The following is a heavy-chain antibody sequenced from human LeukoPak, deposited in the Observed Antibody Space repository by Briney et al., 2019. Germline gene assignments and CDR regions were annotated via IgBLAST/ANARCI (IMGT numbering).Heavy chain of an antibody. V-gene: IGHV3-48*03. J-gene: IGHJ5*02. Sequence: GGSLRLSCAASGFTFSSYEMNWVRQAPGKGLEWVSYISSGGSIMYYADSVKGRFTISRDNAKNSLYLQMNSLRDEDTAVYYCARVSFGPEMATIPWGQGTLVTVSS. CDR2: ISSGGSIM. CDR3: ARVSFGPEMATIP. CDR1: GFTFSSYE. D-gene: IGHD5-24*01.